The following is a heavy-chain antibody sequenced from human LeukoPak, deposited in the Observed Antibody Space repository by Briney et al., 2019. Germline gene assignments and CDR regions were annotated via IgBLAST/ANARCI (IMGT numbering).Heavy chain of an antibody. V-gene: IGHV1-69*05. Sequence: SVKVSCKAFGYTFTSYGISWVRQAPGQGLEWMGRIIPIFGTANYAQKFQGRVTITTDESTSTAYMELSSLRSEDTAVYYCAREGIAVGGLGYWGQGTLVTVSS. D-gene: IGHD6-19*01. CDR2: IIPIFGTA. CDR1: GYTFTSYG. J-gene: IGHJ4*02. CDR3: AREGIAVGGLGY.